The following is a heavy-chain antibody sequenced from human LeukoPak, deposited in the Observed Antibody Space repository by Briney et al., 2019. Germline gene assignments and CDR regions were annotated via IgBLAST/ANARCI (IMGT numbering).Heavy chain of an antibody. CDR3: ARSTAYCDILTGYYQIPYYFDY. CDR2: INPNSGGT. D-gene: IGHD3-9*01. Sequence: GASVKVSCKASGYTFTGYYMHWVRQAPGQGLEWMGWINPNSGGTNYAQKFQGWVTMTRDTSISTAYMELSRLRSDDTAVYYCARSTAYCDILTGYYQIPYYFDYWGQGTLVTVSS. J-gene: IGHJ4*02. V-gene: IGHV1-2*04. CDR1: GYTFTGYY.